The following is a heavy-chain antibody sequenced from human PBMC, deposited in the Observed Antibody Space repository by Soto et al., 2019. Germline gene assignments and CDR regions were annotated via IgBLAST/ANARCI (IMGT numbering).Heavy chain of an antibody. CDR3: ARELHGGSYGMDV. CDR1: GFTFSNYD. V-gene: IGHV3-13*01. Sequence: EVQLVESGGGLVQPGGSLRLSCAASGFTFSNYDMHWVRQVTGKGLEWVSGVTTTGDTYYPGSVKGRFTISREKAKKPWYLEMNSLSAGDTAVYYCARELHGGSYGMDVWGQGTTVTVSS. CDR2: VTTTGDT. J-gene: IGHJ6*02.